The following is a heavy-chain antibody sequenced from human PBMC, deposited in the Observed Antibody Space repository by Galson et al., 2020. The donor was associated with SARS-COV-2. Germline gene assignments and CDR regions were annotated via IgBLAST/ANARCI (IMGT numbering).Heavy chain of an antibody. CDR3: ARDLLHVGANYCDYGMDV. J-gene: IGHJ6*02. CDR1: GYTFTSYG. V-gene: IGHV1-18*01. D-gene: IGHD1-26*01. Sequence: ASVKVSCKASGYTFTSYGISWVRQAPGQGLEWMGWISAYNGNPNYAQKLHGRVTMTTDTSTSTAYMEPRSLRSDDTAVYYCARDLLHVGANYCDYGMDVWGQGTTVTVSS. CDR2: ISAYNGNP.